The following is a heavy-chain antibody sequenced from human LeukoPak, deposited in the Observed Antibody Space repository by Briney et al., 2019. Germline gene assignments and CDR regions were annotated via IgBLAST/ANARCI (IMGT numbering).Heavy chain of an antibody. D-gene: IGHD3-22*01. CDR3: TRGPYSYDSSGAFDI. Sequence: ASETLSLTCTVSGDSISSGDYYWSWIRQPAGKGLEWIGRISSSGSTNYNPSLKSRVTISVDTSKNQFSLKLSSVTAADTAVYFCTRGPYSYDSSGAFDIWGQGTMVTVSS. V-gene: IGHV4-61*02. CDR1: GDSISSGDYY. CDR2: ISSSGST. J-gene: IGHJ3*02.